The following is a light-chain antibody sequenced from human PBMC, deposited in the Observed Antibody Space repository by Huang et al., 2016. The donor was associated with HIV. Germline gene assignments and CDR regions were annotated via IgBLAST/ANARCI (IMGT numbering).Light chain of an antibody. CDR1: RNITSTY. CDR2: DVS. J-gene: IGKJ2*01. Sequence: EIVLTQSPATLSLSQGERATLSCGASRNITSTYLAWYQQKPGLAPRLFIYDVSERATGLPDRFNGRGSGTDFTLTISRLEPEDFAVYHCQQYSSSPYTFGRGTKLEIK. V-gene: IGKV3D-20*01. CDR3: QQYSSSPYT.